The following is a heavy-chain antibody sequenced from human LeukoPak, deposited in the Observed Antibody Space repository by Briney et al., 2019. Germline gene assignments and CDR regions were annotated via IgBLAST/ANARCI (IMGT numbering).Heavy chain of an antibody. CDR1: GGSFSGYY. Sequence: PSETLSLTCAVYGGSFSGYYWSWIRQPPGKGLEWIGEINHSETTNYNPSLKSRVTISVDTSKNQFSLKLSSVTAADTAVYYCARAENYYDSSGYYVFDYWGQGTLVAVSS. CDR2: INHSETT. CDR3: ARAENYYDSSGYYVFDY. V-gene: IGHV4-34*01. J-gene: IGHJ4*02. D-gene: IGHD3-22*01.